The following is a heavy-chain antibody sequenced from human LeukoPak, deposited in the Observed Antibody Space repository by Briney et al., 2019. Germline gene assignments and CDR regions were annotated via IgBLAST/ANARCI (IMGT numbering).Heavy chain of an antibody. CDR2: VYHNGNL. V-gene: IGHV4-30-2*01. D-gene: IGHD3-10*01. CDR3: AREGEPYGFDY. J-gene: IGHJ4*02. CDR1: GGSISSGTYS. Sequence: SQTLSLTCAVSGGSISSGTYSWSWIRQPPGTGLEWIGYVYHNGNLYYNPSLKSRVTISVDRSKNQLSLNLKFVTAADTAVYYCAREGEPYGFDYWGQGALVTVSS.